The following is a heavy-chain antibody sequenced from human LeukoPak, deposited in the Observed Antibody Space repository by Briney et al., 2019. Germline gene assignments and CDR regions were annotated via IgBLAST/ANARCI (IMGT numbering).Heavy chain of an antibody. CDR1: GGSISSCY. V-gene: IGHV4-59*01. J-gene: IGHJ6*02. CDR2: IYYSGST. CDR3: ARDLGTIYYYGSGSYYNPDYYYYGMDV. D-gene: IGHD3-10*01. Sequence: PSETLSLTCTVSGGSISSCYWSWIRQPSGKGLEWIGYIYYSGSTNYNPSLKSRVTISVDTSKNQFSLKLSSVTAADTAVYYCARDLGTIYYYGSGSYYNPDYYYYGMDVWGQGTTVTVSS.